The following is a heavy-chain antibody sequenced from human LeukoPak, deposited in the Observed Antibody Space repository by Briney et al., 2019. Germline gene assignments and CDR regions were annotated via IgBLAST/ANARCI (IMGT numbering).Heavy chain of an antibody. CDR1: GYSISSGYY. J-gene: IGHJ4*02. CDR3: ARNPHPYGDYVDY. V-gene: IGHV4-38-2*01. D-gene: IGHD4-17*01. CDR2: IYHSGST. Sequence: SETLSLTXAVSGYSISSGYYWGWIRQPPGKGLEWIGSIYHSGSTYYNPSLKSRVTISVDTSKNQFSLKLSSVTAADTAVYYCARNPHPYGDYVDYWGQGTLVTVSS.